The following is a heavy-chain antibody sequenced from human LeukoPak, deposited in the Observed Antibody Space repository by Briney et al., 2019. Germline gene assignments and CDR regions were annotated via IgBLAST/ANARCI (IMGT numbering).Heavy chain of an antibody. CDR2: INQDESKK. Sequence: GGSLRLSCAASGFTFSNERMCWGRQAPGKGLEWVANINQDESKKYYADSVKGRFTISRDNAKNSLYLQMSSLTAEDTAIYYCARDHAYRADYWGQGTLVTVSS. J-gene: IGHJ4*02. D-gene: IGHD2-2*01. V-gene: IGHV3-7*01. CDR3: ARDHAYRADY. CDR1: GFTFSNER.